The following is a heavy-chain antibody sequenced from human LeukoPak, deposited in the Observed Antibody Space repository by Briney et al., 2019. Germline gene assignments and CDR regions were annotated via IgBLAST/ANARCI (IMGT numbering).Heavy chain of an antibody. CDR2: INPNSGDT. J-gene: IGHJ5*02. CDR1: GYTFTGYY. V-gene: IGHV1-2*06. D-gene: IGHD2-21*02. Sequence: ASVMVSCKASGYTFTGYYVHWVRQAPGQGLEWMGRINPNSGDTNYAQKFQGRVTMTRDTSISTAYMELSRLRSDDTAVYYCARDYVGGDCFPDSWGQGTLFTVSS. CDR3: ARDYVGGDCFPDS.